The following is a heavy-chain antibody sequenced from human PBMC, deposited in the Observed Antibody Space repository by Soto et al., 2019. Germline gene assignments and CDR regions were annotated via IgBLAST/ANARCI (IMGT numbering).Heavy chain of an antibody. Sequence: PGGSLTLSRAASGCPFSDYYLNCIRQATGRGLEWVSYISSSGSTIYYADSVKGRFTISRDNAKNSLYLQMNSLRAEDTAVYYCAREDGSSTIVKTYYFYYMYVWGKGTAVTVSS. V-gene: IGHV3-11*01. CDR3: AREDGSSTIVKTYYFYYMYV. J-gene: IGHJ6*03. CDR2: ISSSGSTI. CDR1: GCPFSDYY. D-gene: IGHD6-13*01.